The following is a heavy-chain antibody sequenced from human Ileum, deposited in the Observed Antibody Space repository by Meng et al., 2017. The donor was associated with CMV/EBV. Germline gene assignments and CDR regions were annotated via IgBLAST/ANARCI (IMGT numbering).Heavy chain of an antibody. Sequence: SNWWSWDRQPPGKGLEWIGEIYHSGSTNYNPSLKSRVAISVDKSKNQFSLKLSSVTAADTAVYYCARDRTPYYYDSSGYRKYWYFDRWGRGTLVTVSS. CDR3: ARDRTPYYYDSSGYRKYWYFDR. CDR2: IYHSGST. D-gene: IGHD3-22*01. J-gene: IGHJ2*01. V-gene: IGHV4-4*02. CDR1: SNW.